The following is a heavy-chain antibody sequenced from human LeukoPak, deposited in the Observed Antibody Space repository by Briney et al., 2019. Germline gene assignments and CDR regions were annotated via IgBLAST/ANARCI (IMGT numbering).Heavy chain of an antibody. CDR1: GGSFSGYY. CDR2: INHSGST. D-gene: IGHD6-13*01. J-gene: IGHJ5*02. V-gene: IGHV4-34*01. Sequence: PSETLSLTCAVYGGSFSGYYWSWIRQPPGKGLEWIGEINHSGSTNYNPSLKSRVTISVDTSKNQFSLKLSSVTAADTAVYYCARGSGSSSYRFDPWGQGTLVTVSS. CDR3: ARGSGSSSYRFDP.